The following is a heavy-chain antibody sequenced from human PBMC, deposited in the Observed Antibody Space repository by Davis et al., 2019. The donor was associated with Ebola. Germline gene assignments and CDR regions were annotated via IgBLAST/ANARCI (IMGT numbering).Heavy chain of an antibody. D-gene: IGHD2-2*01. V-gene: IGHV3-33*03. J-gene: IGHJ4*02. CDR2: IYYDGNKH. Sequence: GESLKISCAATGFIFKSYAMHWVRQVPGQGPEWLAMIYYDGNKHFYADSVRGRFTISRDNSKNILYLQMSSLRVDDTAMYYCSVQMSPAAPGDYWGQGTLVTVSA. CDR1: GFIFKSYA. CDR3: SVQMSPAAPGDY.